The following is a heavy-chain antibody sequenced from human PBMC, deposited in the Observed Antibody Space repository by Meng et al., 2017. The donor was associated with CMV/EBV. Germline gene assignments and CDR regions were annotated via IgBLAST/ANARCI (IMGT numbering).Heavy chain of an antibody. V-gene: IGHV1-18*01. CDR3: ASGGRGTYYDFWSGYSYFDY. Sequence: ASVKVSCKASGYTFNSYDITWVRQAPGQGLEWMGWISAYNGNTNYAQKLQGRVTMTTDTSTSTAYMELRSLRSDDTAVYYCASGGRGTYYDFWSGYSYFDYWGQGTLVTVSS. CDR2: ISAYNGNT. D-gene: IGHD3-3*01. CDR1: GYTFNSYD. J-gene: IGHJ4*02.